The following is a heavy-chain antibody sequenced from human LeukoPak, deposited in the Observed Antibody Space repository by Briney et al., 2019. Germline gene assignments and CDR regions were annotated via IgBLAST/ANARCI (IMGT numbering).Heavy chain of an antibody. D-gene: IGHD6-6*01. J-gene: IGHJ3*02. V-gene: IGHV3-9*01. CDR1: GFTCDDYA. CDR2: ISWNSGSI. CDR3: AKDSSSSAVGAFDI. Sequence: GGSLRLSCAASGFTCDDYAMHWVRQAPGKGLEWVSGISWNSGSIGYADSVKGRFTISRDNAKNSLYLQMNSLRAEDPALYYCAKDSSSSAVGAFDIWGQGTMVTVSS.